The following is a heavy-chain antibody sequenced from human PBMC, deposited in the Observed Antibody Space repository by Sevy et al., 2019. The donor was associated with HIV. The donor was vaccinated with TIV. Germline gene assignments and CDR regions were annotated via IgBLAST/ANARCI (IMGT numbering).Heavy chain of an antibody. V-gene: IGHV4-59*08. Sequence: SETLSLTCTVSTGSITSYWWTWIRQPPGKGLEWIGNIHHNGNTNYNPSLKSRFTISVDTSKSQFSLRLSSVTAADTAMYYCAGATAWGRDYSWGQGTRVTVSS. D-gene: IGHD1-1*01. CDR3: AGATAWGRDYS. J-gene: IGHJ4*02. CDR1: TGSITSYW. CDR2: IHHNGNT.